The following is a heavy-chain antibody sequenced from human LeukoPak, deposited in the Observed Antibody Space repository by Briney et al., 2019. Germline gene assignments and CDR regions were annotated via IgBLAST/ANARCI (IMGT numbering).Heavy chain of an antibody. CDR1: GLNFDHYW. J-gene: IGHJ3*02. Sequence: PGGSLRLSCAASGLNFDHYWMTWVRQAPGKGLEWVANIKQDGSEKVYLDSMKGRFTISRDNAKNSLYLQMNSLRAEDTAVYYCARDLYTGASDIWGQGTMVTVSS. CDR3: ARDLYTGASDI. D-gene: IGHD3-16*01. CDR2: IKQDGSEK. V-gene: IGHV3-7*01.